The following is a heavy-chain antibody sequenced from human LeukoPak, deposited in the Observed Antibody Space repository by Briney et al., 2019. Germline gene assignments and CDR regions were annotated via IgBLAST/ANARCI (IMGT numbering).Heavy chain of an antibody. CDR2: IYYSGST. V-gene: IGHV4-59*01. J-gene: IGHJ4*02. D-gene: IGHD1-1*01. Sequence: SETLSLTCTVSGGSISSYYWSWIRQPPGKGLEWIGYIYYSGSTNYNPSLTSRVTMSADTSKNQFSLNLNSVTAADTAVCYCASRKLANDYWGQGTLVTVSS. CDR1: GGSISSYY. CDR3: ASRKLANDY.